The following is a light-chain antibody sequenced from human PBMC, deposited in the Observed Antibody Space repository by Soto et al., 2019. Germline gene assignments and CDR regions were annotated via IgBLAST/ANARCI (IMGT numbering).Light chain of an antibody. J-gene: IGKJ4*01. V-gene: IGKV1-39*01. CDR2: AAS. CDR3: KKGYSMPLT. Sequence: DIQMPQSHASMSASVGESATITGRASHNINNYLSWYQQRPGKANKLLIYAASTLQSGVASRFSGSGSATDFTLTINSLQPEDFATYFCKKGYSMPLTVGGGTKVDIK. CDR1: HNINNY.